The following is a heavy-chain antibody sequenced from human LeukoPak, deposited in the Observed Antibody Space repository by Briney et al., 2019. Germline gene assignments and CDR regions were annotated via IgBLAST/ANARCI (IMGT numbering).Heavy chain of an antibody. V-gene: IGHV1-18*01. Sequence: GASVKVSCKTSGYTFTNYGISWVRQAPGQGLEWMGWINAYNGNTYYAQKVQGRVTMTTDTSTSTVYMELRSLRSDDTAVYYCAREVAGFPRNGVFLGMAFDIWGQGTMVTVSS. J-gene: IGHJ3*02. CDR2: INAYNGNT. D-gene: IGHD2-15*01. CDR3: AREVAGFPRNGVFLGMAFDI. CDR1: GYTFTNYG.